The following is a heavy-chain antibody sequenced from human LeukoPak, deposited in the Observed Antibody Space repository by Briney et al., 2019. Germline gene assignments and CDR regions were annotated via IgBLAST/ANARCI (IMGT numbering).Heavy chain of an antibody. D-gene: IGHD2-2*01. Sequence: GGSLRLSCAASGFTFSSYEMNWVRQVPGKGLEWVSYISSSGSTIYYADSVKGRFTISRDNAKNSLYLQMNSLRAEDTAVYYCARVVFVCSSSSCYYYFDYWGQGTLVTVSS. CDR1: GFTFSSYE. CDR3: ARVVFVCSSSSCYYYFDY. J-gene: IGHJ4*02. V-gene: IGHV3-48*03. CDR2: ISSSGSTI.